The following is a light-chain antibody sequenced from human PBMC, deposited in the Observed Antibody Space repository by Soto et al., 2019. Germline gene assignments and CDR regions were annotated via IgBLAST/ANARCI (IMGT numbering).Light chain of an antibody. V-gene: IGKV1-9*01. CDR3: QQLNSYPLT. CDR1: QGISSY. Sequence: IQLTQSPSFLSASVGDRVTITCRASQGISSYLAWYQQKPGKAPKLLIYAASTLQSGVPSRFSGGGSGTEFTLTISSLQPEDCATYYCQQLNSYPLTFGGGTKVEIK. J-gene: IGKJ4*01. CDR2: AAS.